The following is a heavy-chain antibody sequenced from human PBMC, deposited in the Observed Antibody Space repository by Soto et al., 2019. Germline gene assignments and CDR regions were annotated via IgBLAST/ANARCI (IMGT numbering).Heavy chain of an antibody. D-gene: IGHD3-3*01. CDR2: IRSKAYGGTT. J-gene: IGHJ4*02. V-gene: IGHV3-49*03. Sequence: GGSLRLSCTASGFTFGDYAMSWLRQAPGKGLEWVGFIRSKAYGGTTEYAASVKGRFTISRDDSKSIAYLQMNSLKTEDTAVYYCAREWKIFGGVIPPPPGYWGQGTLVTVSS. CDR3: AREWKIFGGVIPPPPGY. CDR1: GFTFGDYA.